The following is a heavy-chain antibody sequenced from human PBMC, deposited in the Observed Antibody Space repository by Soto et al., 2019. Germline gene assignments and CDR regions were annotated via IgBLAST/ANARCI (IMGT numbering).Heavy chain of an antibody. CDR1: GLTFSSYA. D-gene: IGHD6-19*01. V-gene: IGHV3-23*01. J-gene: IGHJ4*02. CDR3: ARVGGWYYFHY. Sequence: GVSLRLSCAASGLTFSSYAMSWVRQAPGKGLEWVSAISGSGGSTYYADSVKGRFTISRDNAKNSLYLQMNSLRAEDTAVYYCARVGGWYYFHYWGQGTLVTVSS. CDR2: ISGSGGST.